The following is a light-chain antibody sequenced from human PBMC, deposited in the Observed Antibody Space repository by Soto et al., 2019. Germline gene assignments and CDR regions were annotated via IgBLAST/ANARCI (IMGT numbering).Light chain of an antibody. Sequence: DIRMTQSPSSQSASVGDRITITCRASLSISSSLNWYQQKPGKAPRLLIYAASRLQSGAPSRFSGSGSGTDFTLTITSLQPEDFATYYCQQSYITPRTFGQGTKVDSK. J-gene: IGKJ1*01. CDR1: LSISSS. CDR3: QQSYITPRT. CDR2: AAS. V-gene: IGKV1-39*01.